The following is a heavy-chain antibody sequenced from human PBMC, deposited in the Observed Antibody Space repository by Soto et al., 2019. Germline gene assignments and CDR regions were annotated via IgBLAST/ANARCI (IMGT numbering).Heavy chain of an antibody. CDR2: INPSGGST. CDR1: GYTFTSYY. Sequence: GASVKVSCKASGYTFTSYYMHWVRQAPGQGLEWMGIINPSGGSTSYAQKFQGRVTMTRDTSTSTVYMELSSLRSEDTAVYYCARDILNYYDSSGYFDYWGQGTPVTVSS. D-gene: IGHD3-22*01. CDR3: ARDILNYYDSSGYFDY. V-gene: IGHV1-46*01. J-gene: IGHJ4*02.